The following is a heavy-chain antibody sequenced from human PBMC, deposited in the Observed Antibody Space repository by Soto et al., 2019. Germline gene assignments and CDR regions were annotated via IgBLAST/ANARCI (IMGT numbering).Heavy chain of an antibody. V-gene: IGHV3-64D*06. D-gene: IGHD4-17*01. J-gene: IGHJ5*02. CDR3: VHPRSTVQIPPT. CDR1: GFTFSMFS. Sequence: PGGSLRLSCSASGFTFSMFSMHWVRQAPGKGLEYVSGISSNGDSTYYADSVKGRFTISRDNSKNTLYLQMSSPRAVDTAVYYCVHPRSTVQIPPTWGQGTLVTVSS. CDR2: ISSNGDST.